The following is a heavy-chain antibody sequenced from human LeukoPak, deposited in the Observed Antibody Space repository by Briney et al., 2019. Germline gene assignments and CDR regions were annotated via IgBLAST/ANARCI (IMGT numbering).Heavy chain of an antibody. CDR1: GFDFTGNH. D-gene: IGHD3-10*01. CDR3: SRSGGWFVVLDV. CDR2: IRASSRTI. Sequence: TTGGSLRLSCAASGFDFTGNHMNWARHVPGKGLEWLSYIRASSRTIHYADSVKGRFTVSRDNAENSLYLQMDSLRVEDTAIYYCSRSGGWFVVLDVWGQGT. V-gene: IGHV3-69-1*02. J-gene: IGHJ3*01.